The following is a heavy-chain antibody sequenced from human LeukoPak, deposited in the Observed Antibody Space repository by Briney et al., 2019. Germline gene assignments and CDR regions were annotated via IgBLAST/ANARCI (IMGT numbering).Heavy chain of an antibody. CDR3: ARDLLEWPYYYYMDV. CDR2: IYYSGST. V-gene: IGHV4-59*11. Sequence: SETLSLTCAVSGGSISSHYWSWIRQPPGKGLEWIGYIYYSGSTNYNPSLKSRVTISVDTSKNQFSLKLSSVTAADTAVYYCARDLLEWPYYYYMDVWGKGTTVTVSS. D-gene: IGHD3-3*01. J-gene: IGHJ6*03. CDR1: GGSISSHY.